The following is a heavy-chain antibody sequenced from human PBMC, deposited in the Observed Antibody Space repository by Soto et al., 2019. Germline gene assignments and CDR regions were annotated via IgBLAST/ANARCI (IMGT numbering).Heavy chain of an antibody. Sequence: QVQLVQSGAEVKKPGASVKVSCKASGYTFTSYYMHWVRQAPGQGLEWMGIINPSGGSTSYAQKFQGRVTMTRDTSTSTVYMELSSLRSEDTAVYYCARAGTIFGVVIYYGMDVWGQGTTVTVSS. D-gene: IGHD3-3*01. CDR3: ARAGTIFGVVIYYGMDV. V-gene: IGHV1-46*01. CDR1: GYTFTSYY. CDR2: INPSGGST. J-gene: IGHJ6*02.